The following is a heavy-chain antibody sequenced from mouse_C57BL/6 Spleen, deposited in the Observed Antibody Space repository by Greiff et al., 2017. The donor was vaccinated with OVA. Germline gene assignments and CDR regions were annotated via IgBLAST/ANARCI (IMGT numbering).Heavy chain of an antibody. V-gene: IGHV5-17*01. CDR2: ISSGSGTI. J-gene: IGHJ1*03. CDR1: GFTFSDYG. CDR3: ARRWLGRGWYFDV. Sequence: EVKLMESGGGLVKPGGSLKLSCAASGFTFSDYGMHWVRQAPEKGLEWVAYISSGSGTIYYADTVKGRFTSARDNAKNTLFLQMTSLRSEDTAMYYCARRWLGRGWYFDVWGTGTTVTVSS. D-gene: IGHD4-1*01.